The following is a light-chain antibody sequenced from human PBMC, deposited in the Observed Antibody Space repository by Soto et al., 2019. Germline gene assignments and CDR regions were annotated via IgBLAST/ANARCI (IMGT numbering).Light chain of an antibody. V-gene: IGLV1-40*01. CDR1: SSNIGAGYD. CDR2: GNT. CDR3: QSYDSSLRGHVV. Sequence: QSALTQPPSVSGAPGQRVTISCTGSSSNIGAGYDVHWYQQLPGTAPKLLIYGNTNRPSGVPDRFSGSKSGTSASLAITGLQAEDEADYHCQSYDSSLRGHVVFGGGTKLTVL. J-gene: IGLJ2*01.